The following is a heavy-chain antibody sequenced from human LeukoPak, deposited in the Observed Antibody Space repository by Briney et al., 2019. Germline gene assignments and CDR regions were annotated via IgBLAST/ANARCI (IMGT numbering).Heavy chain of an antibody. CDR3: AKDLGARGVGATPSN. Sequence: GGSLRLSCAASGFTFDDYAMHWVRQAPGKGLEWVSGISDSGGSTYSAGSVKGRFTISRDNSKNTLYLQMNSLRAEDPAVYYCAKDLGARGVGATPSNWGQGTLVTVSS. CDR1: GFTFDDYA. CDR2: ISDSGGST. D-gene: IGHD1-26*01. J-gene: IGHJ4*02. V-gene: IGHV3-23*01.